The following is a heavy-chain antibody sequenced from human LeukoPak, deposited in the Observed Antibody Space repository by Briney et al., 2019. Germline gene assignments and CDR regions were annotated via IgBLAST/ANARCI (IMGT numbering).Heavy chain of an antibody. CDR1: GGSISSSSYY. J-gene: IGHJ5*02. D-gene: IGHD2-15*01. CDR3: ARGRLGYCSGGSCLHGFDP. CDR2: IYYSGST. V-gene: IGHV4-39*01. Sequence: PSETLSLTCTVSGGSISSSSYYWGWIRQPPGKGLEWIGSIYYSGSTYYNPSLKSRVTISVDTSKNQFSLRLSSVTAADTAVYYCARGRLGYCSGGSCLHGFDPWGQGTLVTVSS.